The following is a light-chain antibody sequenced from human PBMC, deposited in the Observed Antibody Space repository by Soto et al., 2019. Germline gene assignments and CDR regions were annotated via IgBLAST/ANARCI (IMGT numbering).Light chain of an antibody. J-gene: IGLJ2*01. CDR3: QSYDSSLSGSKVV. Sequence: QSVLTQPASVSGSPGQSITISCTGTSRDVGGYNSVSWYQQHPGKAPKLMISEVSNRPSGVSNRFSGSKSDNTASLTISGLQAEDEADYYCQSYDSSLSGSKVVFGGGTKVTVL. CDR1: SRDVGGYNS. CDR2: EVS. V-gene: IGLV2-14*01.